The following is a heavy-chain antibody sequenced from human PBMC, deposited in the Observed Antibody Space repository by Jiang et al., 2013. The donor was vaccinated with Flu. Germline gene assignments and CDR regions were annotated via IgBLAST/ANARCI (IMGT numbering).Heavy chain of an antibody. J-gene: IGHJ4*02. D-gene: IGHD5-12*01. Sequence: GSGLVKPSETLSFTCTVSGGSISSSSYYWGWIRQPPGKGLEWIGSIYYSGSTYYNPSLKSRVTISVDTSKNQFSLRLSSVTAADTAVYYCARSLGGYSGYDYRLIGYWGQGSLVTVSS. CDR1: GGSISSSSYY. V-gene: IGHV4-39*01. CDR3: ARSLGGYSGYDYRLIGY. CDR2: IYYSGST.